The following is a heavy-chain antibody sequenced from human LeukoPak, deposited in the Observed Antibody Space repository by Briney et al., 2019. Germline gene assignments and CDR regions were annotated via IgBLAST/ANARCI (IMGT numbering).Heavy chain of an antibody. Sequence: GRSLRLSCAASGFTFSTYGMHWVRQSPGKGLEWVALIRHDGSNKYYADSVKGRFTISRDNSKNTLYLQMNSLRAEDTAVYYCAKDGGSSNHLFDPWGQGTLVTVSS. J-gene: IGHJ5*02. D-gene: IGHD6-13*01. CDR1: GFTFSTYG. V-gene: IGHV3-30*02. CDR2: IRHDGSNK. CDR3: AKDGGSSNHLFDP.